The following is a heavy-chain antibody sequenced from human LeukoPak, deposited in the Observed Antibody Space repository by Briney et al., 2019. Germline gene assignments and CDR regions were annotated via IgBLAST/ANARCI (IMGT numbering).Heavy chain of an antibody. CDR3: ARFRQLIRSYFDY. Sequence: GESLKIFCKGSEYSFTTYWIGWVRQMPGKGLEWMGIIYPGDSDTRYNPSFQGQVTISADKSINTAYLQWSSLEASDNAMYYCARFRQLIRSYFDYWGQGTLVAVSS. CDR1: EYSFTTYW. D-gene: IGHD2-8*01. V-gene: IGHV5-51*01. CDR2: IYPGDSDT. J-gene: IGHJ4*02.